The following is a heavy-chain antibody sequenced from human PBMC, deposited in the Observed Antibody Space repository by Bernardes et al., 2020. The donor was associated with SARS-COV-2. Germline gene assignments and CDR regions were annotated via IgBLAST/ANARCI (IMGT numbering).Heavy chain of an antibody. J-gene: IGHJ6*02. Sequence: GGSLRLSCAASGFTFSSYWMSWVRQAPGKGLEWVANIKGDGSQISSVDSVRGRFTISRDNSKNTLYLQMNSLRAEDTAVYYCAKDYSVIGQAVYYYGLDVWGQGTTVTVSS. CDR2: IKGDGSQI. CDR1: GFTFSSYW. V-gene: IGHV3-7*03. D-gene: IGHD4-4*01. CDR3: AKDYSVIGQAVYYYGLDV.